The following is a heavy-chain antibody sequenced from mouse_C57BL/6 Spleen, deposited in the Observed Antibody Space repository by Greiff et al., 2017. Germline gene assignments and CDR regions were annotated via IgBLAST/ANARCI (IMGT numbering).Heavy chain of an antibody. D-gene: IGHD3-2*02. Sequence: VQLQQSGAELMKPGASVTLSCKATGYTFTGYWIDWVKQRPGHGLEWIGEIFPGSGSTNYNQKFKGKATFTADTSSNTAYMQLSSLTNEDSANYCRGRRGYQYYFDYWGQGTTLTVSS. CDR2: IFPGSGST. V-gene: IGHV1-9*01. CDR1: GYTFTGYW. CDR3: GRRGYQYYFDY. J-gene: IGHJ2*01.